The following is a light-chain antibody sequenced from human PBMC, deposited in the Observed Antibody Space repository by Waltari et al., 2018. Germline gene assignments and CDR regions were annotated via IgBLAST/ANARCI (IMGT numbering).Light chain of an antibody. CDR2: GAL. CDR1: QRLKGAY. J-gene: IGKJ2*01. Sequence: VLTQSPRTLSLSPGAHAIISCRASQRLKGAYVAWYPQRSGQAPRLLIYGALYRAADIPDRFSGGGSGTDFTLTITRLEPEDFAVYYCQQYDTSPGTFGQGTKLEMK. V-gene: IGKV3-20*01. CDR3: QQYDTSPGT.